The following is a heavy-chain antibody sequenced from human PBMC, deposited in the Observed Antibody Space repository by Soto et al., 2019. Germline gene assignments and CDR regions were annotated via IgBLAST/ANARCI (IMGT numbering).Heavy chain of an antibody. CDR2: IIPIFGTA. V-gene: IGHV1-69*13. CDR3: ARASGAAAGVLGNYYYYGMYX. CDR1: GGTFSSYA. Sequence: SVKVSCKASGGTFSSYAISWVRQAPGQGLEWMGGIIPIFGTANYAQKFQGRVTITADESTSTDYMELRSLRSEDTAVYYCARASGAAAGVLGNYYYYGMYXWGQGTTVTVS. J-gene: IGHJ6*02. D-gene: IGHD6-13*01.